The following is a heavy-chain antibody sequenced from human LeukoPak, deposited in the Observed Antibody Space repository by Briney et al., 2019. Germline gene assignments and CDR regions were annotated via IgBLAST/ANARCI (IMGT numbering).Heavy chain of an antibody. J-gene: IGHJ6*02. CDR3: AREDVYYDFWSGYYHGAYGMDV. V-gene: IGHV4-61*01. D-gene: IGHD3-3*01. CDR2: IYNGVNA. CDR1: GASVSSASY. Sequence: SETLSLTCTVSGASVSSASYWTWIRQPPGKGVEWIAHIYNGVNANYNPSLKSRVTISVDTSKNQFSLRLNSVTAADTAVYYCAREDVYYDFWSGYYHGAYGMDVWGQGTTVTVSS.